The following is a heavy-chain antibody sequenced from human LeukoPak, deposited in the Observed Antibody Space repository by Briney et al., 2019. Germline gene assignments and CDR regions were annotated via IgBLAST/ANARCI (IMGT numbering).Heavy chain of an antibody. J-gene: IGHJ5*02. Sequence: KPSETLSLTCTVSGGSISSYYWSWIRQPPGKGLEWIGYIYYSGSTNHNPSLKSRVTISVDTSKNQFPLKLSSVTAADTAVYYCARGVVVAATHFGWFDPWGQGTLVTVSS. CDR3: ARGVVVAATHFGWFDP. D-gene: IGHD2-15*01. CDR1: GGSISSYY. CDR2: IYYSGST. V-gene: IGHV4-59*01.